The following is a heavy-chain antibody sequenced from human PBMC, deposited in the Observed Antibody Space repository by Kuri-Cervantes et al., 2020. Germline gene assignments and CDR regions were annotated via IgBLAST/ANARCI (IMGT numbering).Heavy chain of an antibody. CDR3: GGTKVRGVIMADY. V-gene: IGHV4-31*03. J-gene: IGHJ4*02. CDR2: IYYSGST. CDR1: GGSISSGGYY. D-gene: IGHD3-10*01. Sequence: LRLSCTVSGGSISSGGYYWSWIRQHPGKGLEWIGYIYYSGSTYYNPSLKSRVTISVDTSKNQFSLKLSSVTAADTAVYYCGGTKVRGVIMADYWGQGTLVTVSS.